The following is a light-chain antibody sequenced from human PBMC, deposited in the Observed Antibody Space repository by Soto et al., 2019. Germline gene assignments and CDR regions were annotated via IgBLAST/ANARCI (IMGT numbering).Light chain of an antibody. Sequence: QSVLTQPPSVSAAPGQKVTISCSGTSSNIGNNYVSWYKQLPGTAPKLLIYENNKRPSGIPDRFSGSKSGTSATLGITGLQTGDEADYYCGTWDSSLSAAGVFGGGTQLTVL. CDR1: SSNIGNNY. CDR2: ENN. CDR3: GTWDSSLSAAGV. V-gene: IGLV1-51*02. J-gene: IGLJ2*01.